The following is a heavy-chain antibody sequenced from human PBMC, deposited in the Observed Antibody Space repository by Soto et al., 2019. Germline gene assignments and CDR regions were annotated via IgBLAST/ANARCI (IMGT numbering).Heavy chain of an antibody. CDR1: GGSVSSGSYY. V-gene: IGHV4-61*01. CDR2: IYYSGST. Sequence: SETLSLTCTVSGGSVSSGSYYWGWIRQPPGKGLEWIGYIYYSGSTNYNPSLKSRVTISVDTSKNQFSLKLSSVTAADTAVYYCARDEIVGANWFDPWGQGTLVTVSS. J-gene: IGHJ5*02. D-gene: IGHD1-26*01. CDR3: ARDEIVGANWFDP.